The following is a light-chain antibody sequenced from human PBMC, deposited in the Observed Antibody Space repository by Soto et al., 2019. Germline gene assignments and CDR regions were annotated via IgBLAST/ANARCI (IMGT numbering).Light chain of an antibody. CDR2: GAS. J-gene: IGKJ3*01. Sequence: EIVLTQSPGTLSLSPGERATLSCRASQSVSSSYLAWYQQKPGQAPRLLIYGASSRATGIPDRFSGSGSGTDFTLTISRLEPEDSAVYYCQQYGSSPFTFGPGTIVDNK. V-gene: IGKV3-20*01. CDR3: QQYGSSPFT. CDR1: QSVSSSY.